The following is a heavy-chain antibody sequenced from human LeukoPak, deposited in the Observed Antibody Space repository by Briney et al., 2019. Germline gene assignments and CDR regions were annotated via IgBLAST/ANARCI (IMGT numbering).Heavy chain of an antibody. D-gene: IGHD6-13*01. J-gene: IGHJ4*02. CDR1: GFTFSSYA. CDR2: ISYDGSNK. Sequence: GGSLRLSCAASGFTFSSYAVHWVRQAPGKGLEWVAVISYDGSNKYYADSVKGRFTISRDNSKNTLYLQMNSLRAEDTAVYYCARDSSAAGTLDYWGQGTLVTVSS. CDR3: ARDSSAAGTLDY. V-gene: IGHV3-30-3*01.